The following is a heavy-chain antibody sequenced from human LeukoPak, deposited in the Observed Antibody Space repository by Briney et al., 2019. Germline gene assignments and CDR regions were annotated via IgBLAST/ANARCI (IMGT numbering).Heavy chain of an antibody. V-gene: IGHV4-34*01. CDR3: ASWTREVYCSSTSCDAFDI. J-gene: IGHJ3*02. CDR2: INHSGST. D-gene: IGHD2-2*01. CDR1: GGSFSGYY. Sequence: SETLSLTCAVYGGSFSGYYWSWIRQPPGKGLEWIREINHSGSTNYNPSLKSRLTISVDTSKNQFSLKLSSVTAADTAVYYCASWTREVYCSSTSCDAFDIWGQGTMVTVSS.